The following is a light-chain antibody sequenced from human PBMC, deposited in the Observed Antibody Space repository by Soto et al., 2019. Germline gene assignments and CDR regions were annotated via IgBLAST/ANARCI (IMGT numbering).Light chain of an antibody. CDR1: QTIIGY. Sequence: DTQMSQPPSSLSASLGYSLNITCRASQTIIGYLTWYEQKPGKAPRLLINAASNLQSGVPSRFRGSGSETDFTLTITSLQPEDFATYYCQQSYTNPRTFGQGTKVDIK. J-gene: IGKJ1*01. CDR2: AAS. CDR3: QQSYTNPRT. V-gene: IGKV1-39*01.